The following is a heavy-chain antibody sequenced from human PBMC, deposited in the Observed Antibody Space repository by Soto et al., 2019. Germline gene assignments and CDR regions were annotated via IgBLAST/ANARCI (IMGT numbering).Heavy chain of an antibody. J-gene: IGHJ6*02. V-gene: IGHV3-48*01. Sequence: EVQLVESGGGLVQRGGSLRLSCAASGLTFSSYSMNWVRQAPGKGLEWVSYISSSSSTIYYADSVKGRFTISRDNAKNSLYLPLNRLRAEDTAVYYCAFGEESRYYYYGMDVWGPGTTVTVSS. D-gene: IGHD3-10*01. CDR2: ISSSSSTI. CDR1: GLTFSSYS. CDR3: AFGEESRYYYYGMDV.